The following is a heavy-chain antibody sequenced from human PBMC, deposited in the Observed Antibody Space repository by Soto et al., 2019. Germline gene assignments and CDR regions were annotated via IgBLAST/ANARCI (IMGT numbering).Heavy chain of an antibody. CDR1: GGCINTAGYY. J-gene: IGHJ5*02. CDR3: ARSFYDLSSATGGHWFDP. CDR2: IFYSGTT. D-gene: IGHD3-3*01. Sequence: SETLSLTCTVCGGCINTAGYYWKWVRHSRRKGLEWIGYIFYSGTTYYNPSLESRLTMSLDKSKNHFSLRLSSVTAADTAYYYCARSFYDLSSATGGHWFDPWGHGTLVTVSS. V-gene: IGHV4-31*03.